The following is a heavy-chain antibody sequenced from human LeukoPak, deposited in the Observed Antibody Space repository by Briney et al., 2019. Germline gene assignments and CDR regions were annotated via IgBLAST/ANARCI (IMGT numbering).Heavy chain of an antibody. V-gene: IGHV1-2*02. CDR1: GYTFTGYY. CDR2: INPNSGDT. J-gene: IGHJ6*03. D-gene: IGHD2-8*01. CDR3: ARGGLRVMVYRLYYMDV. Sequence: ASVKVSCKASGYTFTGYYMHWVRQAPGQGLEWMGWINPNSGDTKYAQKFQGRVTMTRDTSISTAYMELTRLRSDDTAVYYCARGGLRVMVYRLYYMDVWGKGATVTVSS.